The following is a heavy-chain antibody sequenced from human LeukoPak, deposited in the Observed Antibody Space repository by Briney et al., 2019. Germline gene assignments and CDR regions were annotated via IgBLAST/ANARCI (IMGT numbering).Heavy chain of an antibody. CDR2: ISHSGGT. D-gene: IGHD2-8*02. Sequence: SETLSLTCTVSGGSISNYYWSWIRQPPGKGLEWIGYISHSGGTNYSPSLKSRVTISLDTSKNQFSLKLSSVTAADTAVYYCAGHHPRNTVDFWGQGTLVTVSS. V-gene: IGHV4-59*08. CDR3: AGHHPRNTVDF. J-gene: IGHJ4*02. CDR1: GGSISNYY.